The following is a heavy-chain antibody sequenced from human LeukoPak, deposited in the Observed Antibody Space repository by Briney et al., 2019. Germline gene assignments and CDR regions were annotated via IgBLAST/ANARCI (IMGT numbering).Heavy chain of an antibody. CDR3: AKDLYSGSFYFDY. V-gene: IGHV3-30*02. J-gene: IGHJ4*02. CDR1: GFTFSSYG. Sequence: PGGSLRLSCAASGFTFSSYGIHWVRQAPGKGLEWVAFIRYDGSNKYYADSVKGRFTISRDNSKNTLYLQMNSLRAEDTAVYYCAKDLYSGSFYFDYWGQGTLVTVSS. D-gene: IGHD1-26*01. CDR2: IRYDGSNK.